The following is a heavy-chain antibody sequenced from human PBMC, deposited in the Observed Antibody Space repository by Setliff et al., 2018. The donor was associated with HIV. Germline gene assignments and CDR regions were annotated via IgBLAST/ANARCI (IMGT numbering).Heavy chain of an antibody. D-gene: IGHD6-19*01. J-gene: IGHJ4*02. CDR3: ARGRGIAVAGAGFDY. CDR1: GGSITSSTYY. CDR2: IFYSGST. V-gene: IGHV4-39*07. Sequence: SETLSLTCTVSGGSITSSTYYWDWIRQPPGKGLEWIGSIFYSGSTYYNPSVKSRVTISVDTSKNQFSLKLSSVTAADTAVYYCARGRGIAVAGAGFDYWGQGTLVTVSS.